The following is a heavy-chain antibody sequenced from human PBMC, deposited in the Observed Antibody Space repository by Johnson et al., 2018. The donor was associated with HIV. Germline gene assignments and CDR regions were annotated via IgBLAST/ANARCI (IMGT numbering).Heavy chain of an antibody. J-gene: IGHJ3*02. CDR2: MTGVGSST. Sequence: VQLVESGGGLVQPGGSLRLSCAASGFTFSNYWMHWVRQAPGKGLVWVSRMTGVGSSTTYAASVKGRFTISRDNAKNTLYLQMNSRILEDTTVYDCANVGDYGGNNGFDIWGQGTMVTVSS. CDR3: ANVGDYGGNNGFDI. CDR1: GFTFSNYW. V-gene: IGHV3-74*02. D-gene: IGHD4-23*01.